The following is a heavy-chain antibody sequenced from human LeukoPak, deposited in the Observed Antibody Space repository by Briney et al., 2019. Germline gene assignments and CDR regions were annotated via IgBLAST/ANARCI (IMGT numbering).Heavy chain of an antibody. V-gene: IGHV3-30*18. J-gene: IGHJ4*02. CDR1: GFTFSSYG. D-gene: IGHD3-10*01. CDR3: AKDMFIYYYGSGPLGY. Sequence: GGSLRPSCAASGFTFSSYGMHWVRQAPGKGLEWVAVISYDGSNKYYADSVKGRFTISRDNSKNTLYLQMNSLRAEDTAVYYCAKDMFIYYYGSGPLGYWGQGTLVTVSS. CDR2: ISYDGSNK.